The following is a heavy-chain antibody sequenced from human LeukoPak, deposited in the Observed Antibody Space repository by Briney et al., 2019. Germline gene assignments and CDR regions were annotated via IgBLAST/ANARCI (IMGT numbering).Heavy chain of an antibody. J-gene: IGHJ6*03. V-gene: IGHV1-69*05. CDR3: ARDELLSPPAHYYMDV. CDR2: IIPIFGTA. Sequence: WASVKVSCKASGGTFSSYAISWVRQAPGQGLEWMGGIIPIFGTANYAQKFQGRVTITTDESTSTAYMELSSLRSEDTAVYYCARDELLSPPAHYYMDVWGKGTTVTVSS. D-gene: IGHD1-26*01. CDR1: GGTFSSYA.